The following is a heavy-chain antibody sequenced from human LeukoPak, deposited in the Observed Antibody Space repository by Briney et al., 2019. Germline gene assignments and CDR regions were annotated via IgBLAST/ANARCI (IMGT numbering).Heavy chain of an antibody. CDR3: ARYSSGISGSYYFGY. Sequence: SQTLSLTCTVSGGSITNYYWSWIRQPPGKGLEWIGWIHYTGPTAYSPSLKSRVALSVDTSKSQFSLSLSSVTAADTAVYYCARYSSGISGSYYFGYWGQGTLVAVSS. CDR2: IHYTGPT. J-gene: IGHJ4*02. CDR1: GGSITNYY. V-gene: IGHV4-59*01. D-gene: IGHD3-10*01.